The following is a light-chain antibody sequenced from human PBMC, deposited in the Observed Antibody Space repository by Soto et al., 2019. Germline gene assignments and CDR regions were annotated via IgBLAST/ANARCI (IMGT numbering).Light chain of an antibody. V-gene: IGKV3-11*01. J-gene: IGKJ4*01. CDR3: QQRSNWPST. CDR1: QSVSGY. Sequence: EIVLTQSPATLYLSPGERATLSCRASQSVSGYLAWYQQKPGQAPRLLMYDASNRATGIPARFSRSGSGTDFTHTISSLEPEDFAVYYCQQRSNWPSTFGGGTKVEIK. CDR2: DAS.